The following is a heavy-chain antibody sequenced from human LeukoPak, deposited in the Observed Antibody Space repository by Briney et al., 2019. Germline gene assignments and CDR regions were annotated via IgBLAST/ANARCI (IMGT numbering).Heavy chain of an antibody. J-gene: IGHJ4*02. Sequence: ASVKVSCKASGGTFSSYAISWVRQAPGQGLEWMGRIIPISGTANYAQKFQGRVTITTDESTSTAYMELSSLRSEDTAVYYCARDIQDPRDYYDSSGYTLDYWGQGTLVTVSS. CDR2: IIPISGTA. V-gene: IGHV1-69*05. CDR1: GGTFSSYA. CDR3: ARDIQDPRDYYDSSGYTLDY. D-gene: IGHD3-22*01.